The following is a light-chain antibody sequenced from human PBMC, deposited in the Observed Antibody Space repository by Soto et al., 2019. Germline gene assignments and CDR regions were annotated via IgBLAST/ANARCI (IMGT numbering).Light chain of an antibody. CDR3: YSYTSSGTYV. Sequence: QSALIQPPSVSGSPGQSVTISCTGTSSDVGSYDYVSWYQQHPGTAPKLMIYNVTTQPSGVPDRFSGSRSGNSASLTISGLQAEDEADYYCYSYTSSGTYVFGAGTKLTVL. CDR2: NVT. CDR1: SSDVGSYDY. J-gene: IGLJ2*01. V-gene: IGLV2-11*01.